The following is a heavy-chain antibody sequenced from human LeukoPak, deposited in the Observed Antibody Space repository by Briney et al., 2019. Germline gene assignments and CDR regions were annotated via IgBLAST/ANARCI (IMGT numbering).Heavy chain of an antibody. V-gene: IGHV4-59*01. Sequence: SETLSLTCTVSGGSISSYYWSWIRQPPGKGLEWIGYIYYSGSTNYSPSLKSRVTISVDTSKNQFSLKLSSVTAADTAVYYCARGGLQLVRYWFDPWGQGTLVTVSS. J-gene: IGHJ5*02. CDR3: ARGGLQLVRYWFDP. CDR1: GGSISSYY. D-gene: IGHD6-13*01. CDR2: IYYSGST.